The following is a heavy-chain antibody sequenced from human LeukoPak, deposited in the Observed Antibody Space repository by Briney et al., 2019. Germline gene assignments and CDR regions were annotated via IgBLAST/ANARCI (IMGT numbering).Heavy chain of an antibody. J-gene: IGHJ3*02. Sequence: SETLSLSCAVYGGSFSGYYWSWIRQPPGKGLEWIGEINHSGSTNYNPSLKSRVTISVDTSKNQFSLKLSSVTAADTAVYYCARGRGSYYDAFDIWGQGTMVTVSS. CDR3: ARGRGSYYDAFDI. V-gene: IGHV4-34*01. CDR2: INHSGST. CDR1: GGSFSGYY. D-gene: IGHD1-26*01.